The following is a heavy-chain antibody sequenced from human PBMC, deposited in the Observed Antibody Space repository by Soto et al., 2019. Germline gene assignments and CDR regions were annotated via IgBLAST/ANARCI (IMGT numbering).Heavy chain of an antibody. Sequence: GASVKVSCKASGYTFTTYYMHWVRQAPGQGLEWMGIINPSGGSTSYAQKLQGRVTMTRDTSTSTVYMELSSLRSEDTAVYYCARAKDYYDSSGYTYYFDYWGQGTLVTVSS. CDR2: INPSGGST. D-gene: IGHD3-22*01. CDR1: GYTFTTYY. CDR3: ARAKDYYDSSGYTYYFDY. J-gene: IGHJ4*02. V-gene: IGHV1-46*01.